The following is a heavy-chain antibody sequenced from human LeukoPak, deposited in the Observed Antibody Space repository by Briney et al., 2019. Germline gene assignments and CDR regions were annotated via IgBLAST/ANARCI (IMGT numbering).Heavy chain of an antibody. J-gene: IGHJ4*02. Sequence: SQTLSLTCAISGDSVSSNSAAWNWIRQSPSRGLEWLGRTYYRSKWYNDYAVSVKSRITINPDTSKNQFSLKLSSVTAADTAVYYCARGIGTKGHYYDSSGTIDYWGQGTLVTVSS. CDR2: TYYRSKWYN. V-gene: IGHV6-1*01. CDR3: ARGIGTKGHYYDSSGTIDY. CDR1: GDSVSSNSAA. D-gene: IGHD3-22*01.